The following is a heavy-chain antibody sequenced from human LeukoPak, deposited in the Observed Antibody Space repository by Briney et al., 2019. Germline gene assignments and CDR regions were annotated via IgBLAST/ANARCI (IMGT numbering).Heavy chain of an antibody. CDR3: ARDAPSVTVAGNLQY. V-gene: IGHV3-30*04. CDR2: ISYDGSNK. D-gene: IGHD4-11*01. J-gene: IGHJ1*01. Sequence: GGPLRLSCAASGFTFDIYVMHWVRQAPGKGLEWVAVISYDGSNKNYADPVKGRFTISRDNSKNTLYLQMNSLGPEDTAVYYCARDAPSVTVAGNLQYWGQGILVSVSS. CDR1: GFTFDIYV.